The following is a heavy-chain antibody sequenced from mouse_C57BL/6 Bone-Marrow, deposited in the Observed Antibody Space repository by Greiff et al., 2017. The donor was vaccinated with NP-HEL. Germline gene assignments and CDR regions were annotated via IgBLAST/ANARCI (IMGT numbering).Heavy chain of an antibody. J-gene: IGHJ3*01. CDR3: TSLLSLFAY. Sequence: VQLQQSGAELVRPGASVKLSCTASGFNIKDDYMHWVKQRPEQGLEWIGWIDPENGDTEHASKFQGKATITADTSSNTAYLQLSSLTSEDTAVYYCTSLLSLFAYWGQGTLVTVSA. CDR1: GFNIKDDY. V-gene: IGHV14-4*01. D-gene: IGHD1-1*02. CDR2: IDPENGDT.